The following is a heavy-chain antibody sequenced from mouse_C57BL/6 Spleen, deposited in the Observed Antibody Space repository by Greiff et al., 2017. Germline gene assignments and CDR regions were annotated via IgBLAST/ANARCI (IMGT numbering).Heavy chain of an antibody. Sequence: DVKLQESGGGLVKPGGSLKLSCAASGFTFSSYAMSWVRQTPEKRLEWVATISDGGSYTYYPDNVKGRFTISRDNAKNNLYLQMSHLKSEDTAMYYCARDGDYDGGYYFDYWGQGTTLTVSS. J-gene: IGHJ2*01. CDR2: ISDGGSYT. CDR3: ARDGDYDGGYYFDY. D-gene: IGHD2-4*01. V-gene: IGHV5-4*01. CDR1: GFTFSSYA.